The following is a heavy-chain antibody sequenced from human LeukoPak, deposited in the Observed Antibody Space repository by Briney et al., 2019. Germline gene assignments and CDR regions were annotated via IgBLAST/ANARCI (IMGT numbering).Heavy chain of an antibody. CDR3: ARDSGAMMSGDWYFDL. D-gene: IGHD3-10*01. J-gene: IGHJ2*01. Sequence: GGSLRLSCAASGFTFSTYSLNWVRQAPGKGLEWIAYIRGTSSAIYYADAVTGRFIISRDNAKNSLHLQMNSLRAEDTAVYYCARDSGAMMSGDWYFDLWGRGTLVTVSS. V-gene: IGHV3-48*04. CDR2: IRGTSSAI. CDR1: GFTFSTYS.